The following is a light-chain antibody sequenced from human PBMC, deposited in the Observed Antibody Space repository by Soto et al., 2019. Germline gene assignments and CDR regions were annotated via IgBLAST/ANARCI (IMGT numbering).Light chain of an antibody. CDR1: QAIRIN. CDR2: AAS. J-gene: IGKJ1*01. CDR3: QKYNSAPPWT. V-gene: IGKV1-27*01. Sequence: DIQMTQSPSSLSDSVGDRAPFPCGASQAIRINLAWYQQKPGKVPKLLIYAASTLQSGVPSRFSGSGSGTDFTLTISSLQPEDVATYYCQKYNSAPPWTFGQGTKVEIK.